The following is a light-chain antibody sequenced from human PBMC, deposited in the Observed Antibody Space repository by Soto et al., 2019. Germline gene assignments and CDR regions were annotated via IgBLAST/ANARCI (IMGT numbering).Light chain of an antibody. V-gene: IGKV3-20*01. CDR3: QQYSSSRT. CDR1: QSVSSNH. J-gene: IGKJ1*01. Sequence: VLTQSPATLSLSPGQTGSLXCRASQSVSSNHLAWYQQKPGQAPRLLIYGGSSRATGIPVRFSGSGSETDFTLTITRLEPEDFAVYYCQQYSSSRTFGQGTKVDNK. CDR2: GGS.